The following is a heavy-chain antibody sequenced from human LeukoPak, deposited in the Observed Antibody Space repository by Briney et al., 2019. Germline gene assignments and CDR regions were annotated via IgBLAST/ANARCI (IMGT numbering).Heavy chain of an antibody. J-gene: IGHJ4*02. CDR3: ARERLSTYYHDSSGSEDLDY. Sequence: GGSLRLSCAASGFTFSDYYMSWIRQAPGKGLEWVSYISSSSSYTNYADSVKGRFTISRDNAKNSLYLQMNSLRAEDTAVYYCARERLSTYYHDSSGSEDLDYWGQGTLVTVSS. V-gene: IGHV3-11*05. CDR2: ISSSSSYT. D-gene: IGHD3-22*01. CDR1: GFTFSDYY.